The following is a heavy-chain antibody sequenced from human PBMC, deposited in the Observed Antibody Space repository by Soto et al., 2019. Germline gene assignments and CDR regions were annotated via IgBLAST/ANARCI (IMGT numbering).Heavy chain of an antibody. V-gene: IGHV3-53*01. CDR3: AREGTGYSSGWYGYYYGMDV. CDR1: GFTFSSNY. CDR2: IYSGGST. Sequence: GGSLRLSCAASGFTFSSNYMSWVRQAPGKGLEWVSVIYSGGSTYYADSVKGRITISRDNSKNTLYLQMNSLRAEDTAVYYCAREGTGYSSGWYGYYYGMDVWGQGTTVTVSS. D-gene: IGHD6-19*01. J-gene: IGHJ6*02.